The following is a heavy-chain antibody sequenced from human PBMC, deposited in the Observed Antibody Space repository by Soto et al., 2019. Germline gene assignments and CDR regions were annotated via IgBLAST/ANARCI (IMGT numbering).Heavy chain of an antibody. V-gene: IGHV3-49*04. Sequence: GGSLRLSCTASGFTFGDYAMRWVRHAPGKGLEWVGFIRSKAYGGTTEYAASVKGRFTISRDDSKSIAYLQMNSLKTEDTAVYYCTRVGEVDFWSGYFDYWGQGTLVTVSS. CDR1: GFTFGDYA. J-gene: IGHJ4*02. CDR2: IRSKAYGGTT. CDR3: TRVGEVDFWSGYFDY. D-gene: IGHD3-3*01.